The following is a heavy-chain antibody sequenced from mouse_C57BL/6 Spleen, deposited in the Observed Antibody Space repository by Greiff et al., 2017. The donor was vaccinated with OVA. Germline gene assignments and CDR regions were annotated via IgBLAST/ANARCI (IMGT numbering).Heavy chain of an antibody. CDR2: IDPSDSYT. D-gene: IGHD2-10*01. Sequence: VKLQQPGAELVMPGASVKLSCKASGYTFTSYWMHWVKQRPGQGLEWIGEIDPSDSYTNYNQKFKGKSTLTVDKSSSTAYMQLSSLTSEDSAVYYCARTSYYGNYVGAMDYWGQGTSVTVSS. CDR1: GYTFTSYW. CDR3: ARTSYYGNYVGAMDY. V-gene: IGHV1-69*01. J-gene: IGHJ4*01.